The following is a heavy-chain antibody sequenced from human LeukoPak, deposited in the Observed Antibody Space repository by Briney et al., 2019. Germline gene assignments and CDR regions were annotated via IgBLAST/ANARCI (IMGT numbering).Heavy chain of an antibody. CDR3: AKVNSGGWSGYFDH. V-gene: IGHV3-33*06. J-gene: IGHJ4*02. Sequence: GGSLRLSCAASGFSFSSYGIHWVRQAPGKGLEWVTVIWHDASAEFYVDSVKGRFQISRDDSKNTVYLQMDRLTAEDTALYYCAKVNSGGWSGYFDHWGQGTLVTVSS. CDR2: IWHDASAE. CDR1: GFSFSSYG. D-gene: IGHD6-19*01.